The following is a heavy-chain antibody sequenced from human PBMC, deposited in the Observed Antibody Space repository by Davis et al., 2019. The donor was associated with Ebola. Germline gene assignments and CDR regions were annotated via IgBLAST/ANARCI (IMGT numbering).Heavy chain of an antibody. CDR1: EYTFTSYD. J-gene: IGHJ4*02. Sequence: ASVKVSCKASEYTFTSYDINWVRQATGQGLEWVGWMNPKSGNTGYAEKFQGRVTMTRNTSISTAYMELSSLRSEDTAVYYCARSWAATVTTLMGPEDYWGQGTLVTVSS. CDR3: ARSWAATVTTLMGPEDY. CDR2: MNPKSGNT. D-gene: IGHD4-17*01. V-gene: IGHV1-8*01.